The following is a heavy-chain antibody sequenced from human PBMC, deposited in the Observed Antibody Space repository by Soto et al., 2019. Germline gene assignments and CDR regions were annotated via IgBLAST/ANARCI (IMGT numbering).Heavy chain of an antibody. Sequence: GGSLRLSCAGSGFSLSDYYMSWMRQAPGKGLEWVSYISSSGSSIYYADSVKGRFTISRDNAKNSMYLQMDGLRAEDTAMYYCATDRVTLPGTFGYWGQGTLVTVSS. CDR3: ATDRVTLPGTFGY. J-gene: IGHJ4*02. CDR1: GFSLSDYY. V-gene: IGHV3-11*01. CDR2: ISSSGSSI. D-gene: IGHD6-13*01.